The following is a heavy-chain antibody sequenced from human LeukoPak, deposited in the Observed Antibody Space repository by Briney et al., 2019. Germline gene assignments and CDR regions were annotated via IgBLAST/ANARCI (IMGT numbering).Heavy chain of an antibody. V-gene: IGHV1-2*02. J-gene: IGHJ4*02. Sequence: EASVKVSCKASGYTFTGYYMHWVRQAPGQGLEWMGWINPNSGGTNYAQKFQGRVTMTRDTSISIAYMELSRLRSDDTAVYYCARGATVTTGLYYFDYWGQGTLVTVSS. CDR3: ARGATVTTGLYYFDY. D-gene: IGHD4-17*01. CDR1: GYTFTGYY. CDR2: INPNSGGT.